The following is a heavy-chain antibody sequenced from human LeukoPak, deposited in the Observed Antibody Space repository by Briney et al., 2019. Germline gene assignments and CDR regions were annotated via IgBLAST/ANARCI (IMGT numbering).Heavy chain of an antibody. CDR2: INHSGST. D-gene: IGHD2-15*01. V-gene: IGHV4-34*01. CDR3: ARTPRRYCSGGSCFWFDP. J-gene: IGHJ5*02. Sequence: PSETLSLTCAVYGGSFSGYYWSWIRQPPGKGLEWIGEINHSGSTNYNPSLKSRVTISVDTSKNQFSLKLSSVTAADTAVYYCARTPRRYCSGGSCFWFDPWGQGTLVTVSS. CDR1: GGSFSGYY.